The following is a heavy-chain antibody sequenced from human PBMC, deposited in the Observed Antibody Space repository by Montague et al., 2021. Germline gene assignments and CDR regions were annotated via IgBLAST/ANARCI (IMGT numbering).Heavy chain of an antibody. Sequence: SETLSLTCTVSGDSISSKYFWSWVRQPLGKGLEWIGEIYHGTTSYSPSLKGRLTVSMDTPKNQSSLKLSSVTAADTAIYYCAVGSESAWELLHHWGQGILVTVSS. V-gene: IGHV4-4*02. D-gene: IGHD1-26*01. CDR2: IYHGTT. J-gene: IGHJ5*02. CDR3: AVGSESAWELLHH. CDR1: GDSISSKYF.